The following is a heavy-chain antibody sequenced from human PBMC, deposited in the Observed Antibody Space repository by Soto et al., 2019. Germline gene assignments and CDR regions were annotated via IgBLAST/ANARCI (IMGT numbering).Heavy chain of an antibody. J-gene: IGHJ5*02. V-gene: IGHV1-69*08. D-gene: IGHD2-2*01. CDR3: AKGRGTTSPNWFDP. CDR1: GGPFSSYH. Sequence: QVQLVQSGAEVKKPGSSVKLSCKASGGPFSSYHISWVRQAPGQGLEWVGRIIPILGRANNAQHFQGRVTITADTSTNSGDIPLRSLTSDGKAVYYCAKGRGTTSPNWFDPGGHGTMVCVSA. CDR2: IIPILGRA.